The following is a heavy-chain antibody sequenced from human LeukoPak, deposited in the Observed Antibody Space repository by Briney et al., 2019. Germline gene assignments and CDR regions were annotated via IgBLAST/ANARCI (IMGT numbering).Heavy chain of an antibody. V-gene: IGHV3-23*01. Sequence: GGSLRLSCAASGFTFSSYGMSWVRQAPGKGLEWVSAISGSGGSTYYADSVKGRFTISRDNSKNTLYLQMNSLRAEDTAVYYCAKDLPITMIAPPHAFDIWGQGTMVTVSS. CDR2: ISGSGGST. CDR3: AKDLPITMIAPPHAFDI. CDR1: GFTFSSYG. D-gene: IGHD3-22*01. J-gene: IGHJ3*02.